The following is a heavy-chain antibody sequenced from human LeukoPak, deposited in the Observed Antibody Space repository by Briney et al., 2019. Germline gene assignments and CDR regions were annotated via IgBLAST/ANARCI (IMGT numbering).Heavy chain of an antibody. J-gene: IGHJ4*02. CDR1: GGSFSGYY. CDR2: VNHSGST. D-gene: IGHD4-17*01. V-gene: IGHV4-34*01. Sequence: SETLSLTCAVYGGSFSGYYWSWIRQPPGKGLEWIGEVNHSGSTNYNPSLKSRVTISVDTSKNQFSLKLSSVTAADTAVYYCARAAPTVTTDYWGQGTLVTVSS. CDR3: ARAAPTVTTDY.